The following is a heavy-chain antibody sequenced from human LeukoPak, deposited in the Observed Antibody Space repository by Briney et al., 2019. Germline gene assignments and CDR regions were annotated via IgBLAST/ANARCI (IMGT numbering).Heavy chain of an antibody. V-gene: IGHV1-24*01. D-gene: IGHD3-3*01. CDR2: LDPEDGET. CDR1: GYTLTELS. J-gene: IGHJ6*02. Sequence: ASVKVSCKVSGYTLTELSMHWVRQAPGKGLGGRGGLDPEDGETIYAQKFQGRVTMTEDTSTDTAYMELSSLRSEDTAVYYCATATSETIFGALNYGMDVWGQGTTVTVSS. CDR3: ATATSETIFGALNYGMDV.